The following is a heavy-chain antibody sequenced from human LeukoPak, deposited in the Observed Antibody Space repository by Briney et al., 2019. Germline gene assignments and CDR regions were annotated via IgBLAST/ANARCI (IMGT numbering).Heavy chain of an antibody. J-gene: IGHJ4*02. CDR1: GFTFSSYW. CDR3: ARAGVLWFGESKLVY. Sequence: GGSLRLSCAASGFTFSSYWMSWVRQAPGKGLEWVANIKEDGSEKYYVDSVKGRFTISRDNAKNSLYLQMNSLRAEDTAVYYCARAGVLWFGESKLVYWGQGTQVTVSS. D-gene: IGHD3-10*01. V-gene: IGHV3-7*03. CDR2: IKEDGSEK.